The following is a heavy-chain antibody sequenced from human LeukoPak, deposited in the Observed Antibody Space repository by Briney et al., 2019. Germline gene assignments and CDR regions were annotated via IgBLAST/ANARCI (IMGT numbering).Heavy chain of an antibody. CDR1: GHTFTGFY. V-gene: IGHV1-2*02. Sequence: ASVKVSCKASGHTFTGFYMHWVRQAPGQGLEWMGWINPSSGATNYAQKFQGRVTMTRDTSITTAYMDLSRLRSDDTSVYYCATWSSSWSAFDLWGQGTMLVVSS. D-gene: IGHD6-13*01. J-gene: IGHJ3*01. CDR2: INPSSGAT. CDR3: ATWSSSWSAFDL.